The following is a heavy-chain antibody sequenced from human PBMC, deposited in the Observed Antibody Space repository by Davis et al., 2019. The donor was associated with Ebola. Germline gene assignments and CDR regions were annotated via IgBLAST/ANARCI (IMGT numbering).Heavy chain of an antibody. CDR2: IMGNAFST. CDR3: ARGWSYPGV. D-gene: IGHD1-26*01. Sequence: PGGSLRLSCAASGFTFRSYWMSWVRQPPGKGLEWVSAIMGNAFSTYYADSVKGRFTISRDNAKSSLSLQMNSLRAEDTAVYYCARGWSYPGVWGQGTMVTVSS. V-gene: IGHV3-23*01. CDR1: GFTFRSYW. J-gene: IGHJ3*01.